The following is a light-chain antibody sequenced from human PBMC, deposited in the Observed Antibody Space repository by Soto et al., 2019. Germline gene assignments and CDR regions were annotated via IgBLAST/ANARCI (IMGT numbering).Light chain of an antibody. CDR3: QQYGSSPRT. V-gene: IGKV3-20*01. Sequence: EIVLTQSPGTLSLSPGERATLSCRASQAVTSPFLAWYQQKPGQAPRLVIYSTSGRATGIPDRFSGSGSGTDLTLTISSLEPEDSAVYYCQQYGSSPRTFGQGTKVEV. CDR1: QAVTSPF. J-gene: IGKJ1*01. CDR2: STS.